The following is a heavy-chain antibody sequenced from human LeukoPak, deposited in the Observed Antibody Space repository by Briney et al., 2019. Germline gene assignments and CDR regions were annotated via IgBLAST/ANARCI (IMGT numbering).Heavy chain of an antibody. CDR2: ISSGSRTI. J-gene: IGHJ4*02. Sequence: PGGSLRLSCAASGFIFGSYSMNWVRQAPGKGLEWISYISSGSRTIYYADSVEGRFTVSRDNAKNSLYLQMRSLRAEDTAVYYCARESITGHRDFDYWGQGTLVTVSS. V-gene: IGHV3-48*01. CDR3: ARESITGHRDFDY. D-gene: IGHD1-20*01. CDR1: GFIFGSYS.